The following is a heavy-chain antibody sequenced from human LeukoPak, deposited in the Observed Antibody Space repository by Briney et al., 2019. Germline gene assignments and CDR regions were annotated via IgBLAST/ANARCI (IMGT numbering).Heavy chain of an antibody. J-gene: IGHJ4*02. D-gene: IGHD3-22*01. V-gene: IGHV1-18*01. CDR1: GYTFTSYG. CDR2: ISAYNGNT. Sequence: ASVKVSCKASGYTFTSYGISWVRQAPGQGLEWIGWISAYNGNTNYAQKLQGRVTMTTDTSTSTAYMELRSLRSDDTAVYYCAIGLYYDSSGYYYVWGQGTLVTVSS. CDR3: AIGLYYDSSGYYYV.